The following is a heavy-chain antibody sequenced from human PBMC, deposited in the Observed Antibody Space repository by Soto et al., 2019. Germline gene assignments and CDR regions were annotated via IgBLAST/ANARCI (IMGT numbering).Heavy chain of an antibody. J-gene: IGHJ6*03. CDR2: ISTYNGNT. CDR3: ARDLVVVLEGYYYYYMDV. D-gene: IGHD2-2*01. Sequence: PVKFSCKASGYTFTSYGLSWVQKAPGQGLEWMAWISTYNGNTNYAQKFQGRVTMSTETSTSTAYMELRSLRSDDTAVYYCARDLVVVLEGYYYYYMDVWGKGTTVTVSS. V-gene: IGHV1-18*01. CDR1: GYTFTSYG.